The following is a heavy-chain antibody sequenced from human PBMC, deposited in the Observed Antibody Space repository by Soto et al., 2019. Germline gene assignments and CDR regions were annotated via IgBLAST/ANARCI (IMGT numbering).Heavy chain of an antibody. J-gene: IGHJ4*02. CDR3: ASPPVGYCSGGSCYFDY. CDR1: GGSISSSSYY. D-gene: IGHD2-15*01. Sequence: SETLSLTCTVSGGSISSSSYYWGWIRQPPGKGLEWIGSIYYSGSTYYNPSLKSRVTISVDTSKNQFSLKLSSVTAADTAVYYCASPPVGYCSGGSCYFDYWGQGTLVTVSS. CDR2: IYYSGST. V-gene: IGHV4-39*01.